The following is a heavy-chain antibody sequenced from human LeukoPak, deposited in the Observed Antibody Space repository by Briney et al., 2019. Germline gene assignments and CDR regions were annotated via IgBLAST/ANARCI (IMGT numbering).Heavy chain of an antibody. CDR2: IYYRGNT. CDR3: ARDRGYYTFDY. CDR1: IYSISSGYH. D-gene: IGHD3-3*01. J-gene: IGHJ4*02. V-gene: IGHV4-38-2*02. Sequence: SETLSLTCTVSIYSISSGYHWGWVRQSPGKGLEWIGCIYYRGNTYYNPSLKSRVTISLDTSKNQFSLKLTSVTAEETAIYYCARDRGYYTFDYWGQGTLVTVSS.